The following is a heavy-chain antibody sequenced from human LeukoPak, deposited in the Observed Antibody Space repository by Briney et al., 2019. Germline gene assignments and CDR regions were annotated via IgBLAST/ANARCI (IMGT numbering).Heavy chain of an antibody. CDR2: ISGSGAST. J-gene: IGHJ3*02. CDR1: GFTFSNYA. D-gene: IGHD1-26*01. V-gene: IGHV3-23*01. CDR3: AKRAVSGSYLDAFDI. Sequence: GGSLRLSCAASGFTFSNYALSWVRQAPGKGLELVSGISGSGASTYYTASVKGRFTISRDNSKNTLYLQMNSLRAEDTAVYYCAKRAVSGSYLDAFDIWGQGTMVTVSS.